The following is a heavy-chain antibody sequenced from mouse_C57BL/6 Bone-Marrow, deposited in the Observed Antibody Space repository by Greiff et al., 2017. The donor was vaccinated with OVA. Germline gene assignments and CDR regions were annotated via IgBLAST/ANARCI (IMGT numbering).Heavy chain of an antibody. J-gene: IGHJ2*01. V-gene: IGHV1-81*01. Sequence: LVESGAELARPGASVKLSCKASGYTFTSYGISWVKQRTGQGLEWIGEIYPRSGNTYYNEKFKGKATLTADKSSSTAYMELRSLTSEDSAVYFCARWGNYYGLFDYWGQGTTLTVSS. CDR1: GYTFTSYG. CDR3: ARWGNYYGLFDY. CDR2: IYPRSGNT. D-gene: IGHD1-2*01.